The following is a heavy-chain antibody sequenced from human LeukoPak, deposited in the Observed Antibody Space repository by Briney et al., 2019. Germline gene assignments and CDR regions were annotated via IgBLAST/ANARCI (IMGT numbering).Heavy chain of an antibody. D-gene: IGHD5/OR15-5a*01. CDR3: ARLYFYDDDERSFDY. CDR1: GFTVSSNY. Sequence: PGGSLRLSCAASGFTVSSNYMSWARQAPGKGLEWLCSISSRGTTVHYADSVRGRFTIFRDNAKNSVFLRMDSLRVEDTAVYYCARLYFYDDDERSFDYWGQGTLVPVSA. V-gene: IGHV3-48*01. J-gene: IGHJ4*02. CDR2: ISSRGTTV.